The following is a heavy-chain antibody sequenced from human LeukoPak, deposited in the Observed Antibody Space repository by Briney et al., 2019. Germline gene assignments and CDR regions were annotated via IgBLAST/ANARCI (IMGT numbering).Heavy chain of an antibody. Sequence: PSETLSLTCTVSGGSISSYDWSWIRQPAGKGLEWIGGIYTSGSTNYNPSLKRRATISVDTSKTQFSLKLSSVTAADTAVYYCARDKHHDFWSGRGYYFDYWGPGTLVTVSS. CDR1: GGSISSYD. CDR3: ARDKHHDFWSGRGYYFDY. J-gene: IGHJ4*02. D-gene: IGHD3-3*01. V-gene: IGHV4-4*07. CDR2: IYTSGST.